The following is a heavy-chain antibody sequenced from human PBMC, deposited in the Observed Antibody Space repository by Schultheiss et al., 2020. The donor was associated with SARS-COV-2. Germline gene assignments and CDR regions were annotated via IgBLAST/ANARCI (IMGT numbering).Heavy chain of an antibody. J-gene: IGHJ3*02. Sequence: GGSLRLSCAASGFTFSDYYMSWIRQAPGKGLEWVSYISSSGSTIYYADSVKGRFTISRDNSKNTLYLQMNSLRAEDTAVYYCARDNTVIDAFDIWGQGTMVTVSS. CDR2: ISSSGSTI. CDR3: ARDNTVIDAFDI. V-gene: IGHV3-11*04. CDR1: GFTFSDYY. D-gene: IGHD4-17*01.